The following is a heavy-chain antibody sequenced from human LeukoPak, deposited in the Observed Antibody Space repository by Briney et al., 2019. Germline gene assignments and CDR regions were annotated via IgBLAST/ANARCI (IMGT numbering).Heavy chain of an antibody. D-gene: IGHD2-15*01. V-gene: IGHV3-11*05. J-gene: IGHJ4*02. CDR3: AREGSSGPLDY. Sequence: GGTLRLSCKASGFIFGDYYMNWIRQAPGKGLECLSYISSGTINHSNYADSVKGRFTISRDNSKNTLYLQMNSLRAEDTAVYYCAREGSSGPLDYWGQGTLVTVSS. CDR2: ISSGTINHS. CDR1: GFIFGDYY.